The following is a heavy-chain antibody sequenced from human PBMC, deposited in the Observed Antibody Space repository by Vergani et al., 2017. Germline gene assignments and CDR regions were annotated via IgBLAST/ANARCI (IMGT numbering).Heavy chain of an antibody. J-gene: IGHJ5*02. CDR1: GGSISSYY. CDR2: ISSSSSYI. V-gene: IGHV3-21*01. CDR3: ARDRWFDP. Sequence: VQLQESGPGLVKPSETLSLTCTVSGGSISSYYWSWIRQPPGKGLEWVSSISSSSSYIYYADSVKGRFTISRDNAKNSLYLQMNSLRAEDTAVYYCARDRWFDPWGQGTLVTVSS.